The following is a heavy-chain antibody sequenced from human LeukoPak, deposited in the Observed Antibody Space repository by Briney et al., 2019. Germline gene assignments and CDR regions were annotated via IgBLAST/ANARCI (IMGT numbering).Heavy chain of an antibody. CDR1: GFTFSSYA. Sequence: GVSLRLSCAASGFTFSSYAMSWVRQARGKGLEWVSAISGSGGSTYYADSVKGRFTISRDNSKNTLYLQMNSLRAEDTAVYYCAKQGEYYDFWSGYYDYWGQGTLVTVSS. D-gene: IGHD3-3*01. J-gene: IGHJ4*02. CDR2: ISGSGGST. V-gene: IGHV3-23*01. CDR3: AKQGEYYDFWSGYYDY.